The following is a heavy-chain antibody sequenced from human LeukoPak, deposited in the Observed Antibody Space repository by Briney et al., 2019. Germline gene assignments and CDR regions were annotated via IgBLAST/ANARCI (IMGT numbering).Heavy chain of an antibody. CDR2: INPKNAAT. CDR3: ARSNPITMVRGINWFDP. D-gene: IGHD3-10*01. V-gene: IGHV1-2*02. Sequence: HRASVTVSCKASGYTFTGHYIHWVRQAPGQGLEWMGWINPKNAATNYAQKFQGRVTMTRDTSISTAYMELSRLRSDDTAVYYCARSNPITMVRGINWFDPWGQGTLVTVSS. CDR1: GYTFTGHY. J-gene: IGHJ5*02.